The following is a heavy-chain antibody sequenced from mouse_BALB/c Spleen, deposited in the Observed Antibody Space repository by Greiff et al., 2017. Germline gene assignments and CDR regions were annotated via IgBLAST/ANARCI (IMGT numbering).Heavy chain of an antibody. V-gene: IGHV5-6-4*01. CDR1: GFTFSSYT. J-gene: IGHJ3*01. D-gene: IGHD2-1*01. Sequence: EVQVVESGGGLVKPGGSLKLSCAASGFTFSSYTMSWVRQTPEKRLEWVATISSGGSYTYYPDSVKGRFTISRDNAKNTLYLQMSSLKSEDTAMYYCTSYGNYSFAYWGQGTLVTVSA. CDR2: ISSGGSYT. CDR3: TSYGNYSFAY.